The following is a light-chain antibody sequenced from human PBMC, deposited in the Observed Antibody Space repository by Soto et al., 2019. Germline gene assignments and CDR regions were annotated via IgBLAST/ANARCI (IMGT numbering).Light chain of an antibody. CDR1: QSVSSGY. Sequence: EIVLTQSPGTLSLSPGERATLSCRASQSVSSGYLAWYQQKPGQAPRLLIYGASSRATGIPDRFSGSESGTDFTLTISRLEPEDFAVYYWQHRGPFGQGTKVEI. CDR2: GAS. CDR3: QHRGP. V-gene: IGKV3-20*01. J-gene: IGKJ1*01.